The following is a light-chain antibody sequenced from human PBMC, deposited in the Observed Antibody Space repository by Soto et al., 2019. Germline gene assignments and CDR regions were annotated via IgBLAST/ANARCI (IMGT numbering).Light chain of an antibody. CDR1: SGHSSYA. CDR2: LNSDGSH. Sequence: QSVLTQSPSASASLGASVKLTCTLSSGHSSYAIAWHQQQPEKGPRYLMKLNSDGSHSKGDGIPDRFSGSSSGAERYLTISSLQSEDEADYYCQTWGTGFWVFGGGTKLPVL. J-gene: IGLJ3*02. V-gene: IGLV4-69*01. CDR3: QTWGTGFWV.